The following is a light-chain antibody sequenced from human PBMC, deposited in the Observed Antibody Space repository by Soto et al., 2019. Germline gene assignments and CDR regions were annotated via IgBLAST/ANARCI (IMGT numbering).Light chain of an antibody. CDR1: SSNIGAGYD. V-gene: IGLV1-40*01. J-gene: IGLJ1*01. CDR3: QSYDSSLSGYV. Sequence: QSVLTQRPSVSGAPGQRLTISCTGSSSNIGAGYDVHWYRQPPGTAPKLLIFGNNNRPSGVPDRFSGSKSGTSASLAITGLQAEDEADYYCQSYDSSLSGYVFGTGTKLTVL. CDR2: GNN.